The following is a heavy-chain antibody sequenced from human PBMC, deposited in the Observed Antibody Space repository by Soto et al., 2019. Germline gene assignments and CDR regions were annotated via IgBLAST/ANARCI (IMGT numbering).Heavy chain of an antibody. CDR3: AKGAAVTTHYQYYGMDV. CDR1: GFTFDDFA. D-gene: IGHD4-17*01. J-gene: IGHJ6*02. CDR2: VNWDGDTT. Sequence: GGSLRLSCAASGFTFDDFAMCWVRQVPGKGLEWISLVNWDGDTTFYADSVKGRFIISRDNSKNSVYLQMNSLRSEDSAMYYCAKGAAVTTHYQYYGMDVWGQGTTVTVSS. V-gene: IGHV3-43D*04.